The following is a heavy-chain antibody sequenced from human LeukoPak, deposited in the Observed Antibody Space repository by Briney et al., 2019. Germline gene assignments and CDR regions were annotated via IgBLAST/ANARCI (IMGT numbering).Heavy chain of an antibody. CDR3: ARDARGAAAADDAFDI. CDR1: GYTLTELS. CDR2: FDPEDGET. D-gene: IGHD6-13*01. Sequence: ASVNVSCKVSGYTLTELSMHWVRQAPGKGLEWMGGFDPEDGETIYAQKFQGRVTMTEDTSTDTAYMELSSLRSEDTAVYYCARDARGAAAADDAFDIWGQGTMVTVSS. J-gene: IGHJ3*02. V-gene: IGHV1-24*01.